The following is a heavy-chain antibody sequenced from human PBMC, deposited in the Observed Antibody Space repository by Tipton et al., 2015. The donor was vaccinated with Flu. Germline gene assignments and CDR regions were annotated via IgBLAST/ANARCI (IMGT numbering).Heavy chain of an antibody. J-gene: IGHJ4*02. CDR2: FFYGETT. D-gene: IGHD3-22*01. Sequence: TLSLTCTVSGDSISTFYWGWIRQPPGKGLEWVGYFFYGETTKYSPSLKSRVTISIDTSKNHFSLNLNSVTAADTAVYYCARDRVDSSGFIDYWGQGTLVTVSS. V-gene: IGHV4-59*01. CDR3: ARDRVDSSGFIDY. CDR1: GDSISTFY.